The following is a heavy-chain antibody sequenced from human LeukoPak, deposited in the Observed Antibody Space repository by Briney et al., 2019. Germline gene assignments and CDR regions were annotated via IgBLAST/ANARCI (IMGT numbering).Heavy chain of an antibody. CDR1: GFTVSSNY. CDR2: IYSGGST. V-gene: IGHV3-53*01. Sequence: GGSLRLSCAASGFTVSSNYMSWVRQAPGKGLEWVSVIYSGGSTYYADSVKGRFTISRDNSKNTLYLQMNSLRAEDTAVYYCAKVRSGIAVAGDAFDIWGQGTMVTVSS. D-gene: IGHD6-19*01. J-gene: IGHJ3*02. CDR3: AKVRSGIAVAGDAFDI.